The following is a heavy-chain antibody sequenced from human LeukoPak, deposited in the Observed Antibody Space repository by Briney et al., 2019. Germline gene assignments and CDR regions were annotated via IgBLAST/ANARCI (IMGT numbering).Heavy chain of an antibody. CDR1: GGSITSSNYC. CDR3: AHFKGGSFDF. V-gene: IGHV4-39*01. CDR2: IYYSGNT. D-gene: IGHD1-26*01. Sequence: SETLSLTCIVSGGSITSSNYCWGWIRQPPGKGLEWIGSIYYSGNTYYNPSLKSRVTISVDTSKNQFSLKLTSVTAADTAVDYCAHFKGGSFDFWGQGTMVTVSS. J-gene: IGHJ3*01.